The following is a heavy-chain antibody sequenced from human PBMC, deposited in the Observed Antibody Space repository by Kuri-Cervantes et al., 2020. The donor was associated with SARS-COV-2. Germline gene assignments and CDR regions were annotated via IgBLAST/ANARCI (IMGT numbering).Heavy chain of an antibody. V-gene: IGHV3-30*07. CDR2: ISYDGSNK. CDR3: ARGIEGYYYYYGMDV. D-gene: IGHD2-15*01. J-gene: IGHJ6*02. CDR1: GFTFSSYA. Sequence: GGSLRLSCAASGFTFSSYAMHWVRQAPGKGLEWVAVISYDGSNKYYADSVKGRFTISRDNSKNTLYLQMNSLRAEDTAVYYCARGIEGYYYYYGMDVWGQGTTVTVSS.